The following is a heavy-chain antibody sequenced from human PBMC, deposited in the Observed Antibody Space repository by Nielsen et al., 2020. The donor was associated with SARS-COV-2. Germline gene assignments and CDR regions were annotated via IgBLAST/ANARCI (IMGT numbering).Heavy chain of an antibody. V-gene: IGHV4-34*01. CDR1: GGSFSGYY. CDR3: ARWFMGGGFDY. J-gene: IGHJ4*02. CDR2: INHSGST. D-gene: IGHD3-10*01. Sequence: GSLRLSCAVYGGSFSGYYWSWIRQPPGKGLEWIGEINHSGSTNYNPSLKSRVAISEDTSKNQFSLKLISVTAADTAVFYCARWFMGGGFDYWGQGSLVTVSS.